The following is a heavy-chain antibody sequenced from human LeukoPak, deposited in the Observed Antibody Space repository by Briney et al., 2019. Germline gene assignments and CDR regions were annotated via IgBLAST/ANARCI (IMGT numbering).Heavy chain of an antibody. V-gene: IGHV3-30*01. CDR3: AKSSIGSGSSVDYYYGMDV. CDR2: ISFDGSKT. CDR1: GFTFSGYA. Sequence: GGSLRLSCAASGFTFSGYAMHWVRQAPGKGLEWVAVISFDGSKTYYAESVKGRFTISRDNSKNTLYLQMNSLRAEDTAVYYCAKSSIGSGSSVDYYYGMDVWGQGTTVTVSS. J-gene: IGHJ6*02. D-gene: IGHD3-10*01.